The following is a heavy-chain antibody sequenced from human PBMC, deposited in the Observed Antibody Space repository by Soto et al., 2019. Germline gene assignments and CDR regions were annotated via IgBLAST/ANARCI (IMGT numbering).Heavy chain of an antibody. Sequence: EASVKVSCKASGGTFSSYAISWVRQAPGQGLEWMGGIIPIFGTANYAQKFQGRVTITADESTSTAYMELSSLRSEDTAVYYCARDLVADIVVVPAAGFYDPWGQGXLVTVYS. CDR3: ARDLVADIVVVPAAGFYDP. CDR1: GGTFSSYA. J-gene: IGHJ5*02. D-gene: IGHD2-2*01. CDR2: IIPIFGTA. V-gene: IGHV1-69*13.